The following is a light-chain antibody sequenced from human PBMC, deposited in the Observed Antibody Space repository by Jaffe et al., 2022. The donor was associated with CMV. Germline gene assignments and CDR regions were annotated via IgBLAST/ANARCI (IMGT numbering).Light chain of an antibody. CDR3: QQTYKTPPFT. J-gene: IGKJ5*01. CDR2: GAS. Sequence: DIRMTQSPSSLSASVGDRVTITCRASQSISSYLNWYQQKPGKAPKLLIFGASNLESGVPSRFSGTGFGTDFALTINSLQPEDFATYFCQQTYKTPPFTFGQGTRL. CDR1: QSISSY. V-gene: IGKV1-39*01.